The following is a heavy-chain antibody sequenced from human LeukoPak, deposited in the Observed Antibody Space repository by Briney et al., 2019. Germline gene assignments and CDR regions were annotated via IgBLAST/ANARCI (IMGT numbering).Heavy chain of an antibody. CDR3: ARSKYYDHSAPGNAFHV. J-gene: IGHJ3*01. Sequence: GASVKVSCKASGYTFSSYGINWLRQAPGQGLEWVGWISVSNVDTKYSQKVQGRVTMTAEKSTSTAYMELRSLRSDDTAVYYCARSKYYDHSAPGNAFHVWGQGTMVTVSS. CDR1: GYTFSSYG. D-gene: IGHD3-22*01. V-gene: IGHV1-18*01. CDR2: ISVSNVDT.